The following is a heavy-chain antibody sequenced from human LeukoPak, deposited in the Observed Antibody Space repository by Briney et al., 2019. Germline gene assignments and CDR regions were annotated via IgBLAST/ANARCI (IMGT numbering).Heavy chain of an antibody. CDR2: INPNSGDT. D-gene: IGHD6-6*01. CDR3: ARGPSHGAFDI. CDR1: GYTFTDYY. V-gene: IGHV1-2*02. J-gene: IGHJ3*02. Sequence: ASVKVSCKASGYTFTDYYMHWLRQAPGQGLEWMGWINPNSGDTYSAQKFQGRVTMTRDTSINSAYMDLNSLRSDDAAVYYCARGPSHGAFDIWGQGTMVTVSS.